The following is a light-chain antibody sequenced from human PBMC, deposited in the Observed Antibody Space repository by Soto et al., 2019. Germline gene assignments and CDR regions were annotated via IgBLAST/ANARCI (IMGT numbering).Light chain of an antibody. V-gene: IGKV3-20*01. CDR1: QSVSSSY. CDR2: GAS. J-gene: IGKJ1*01. CDR3: QQYGSSPRT. Sequence: EIVLTQSPGTLSLSPGERATLSCRASQSVSSSYLAWYQQKPSQATSLFIYGASSRATGIPDRFSGSGSGTDFTLTISRLEPEDFAVYYCQQYGSSPRTFGQGTKVDIK.